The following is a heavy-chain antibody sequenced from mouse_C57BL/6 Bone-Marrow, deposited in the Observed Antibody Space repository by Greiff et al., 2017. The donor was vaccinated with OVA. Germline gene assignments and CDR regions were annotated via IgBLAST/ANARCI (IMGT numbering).Heavy chain of an antibody. CDR2: INPNNGGT. V-gene: IGHV1-18*01. J-gene: IGHJ3*01. CDR3: ARRAVGGFAY. Sequence: VQLKQSGPELVKPGASVKIPCKASGYTFTDYNMDWVKQSHGKSLEWIGDINPNNGGTIYNQKFKGKATLTVDKSSSTAYMELRSLTSEDTAVYYCARRAVGGFAYWGQGTLVTVSA. D-gene: IGHD1-1*01. CDR1: GYTFTDYN.